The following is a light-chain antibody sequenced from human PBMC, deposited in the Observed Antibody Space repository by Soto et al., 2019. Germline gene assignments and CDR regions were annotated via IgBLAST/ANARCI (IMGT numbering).Light chain of an antibody. CDR1: PSVSSN. V-gene: IGKV3-15*01. J-gene: IGKJ2*01. CDR2: GAS. Sequence: EIVMTQSPATLSVSPGERATLSCRASPSVSSNLAWYQQKPGQAPRLLIYGASTRATGIPARFSGSGSGTEFTLTISSLQSEDFATYYCQQSYSIPRTFGQGTKLEIK. CDR3: QQSYSIPRT.